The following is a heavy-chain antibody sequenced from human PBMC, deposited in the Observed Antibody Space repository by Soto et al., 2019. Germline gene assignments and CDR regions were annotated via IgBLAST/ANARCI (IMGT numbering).Heavy chain of an antibody. V-gene: IGHV3-23*01. Sequence: EVQLLESGEGLVQPGGSLRLSCAASGFTFSSYEMSWVRQAPGKGLEWVSVVSGSGGSTYYADSVQGRFTISRDNSKNTVYLQMNSLRAEDTAIYYCAKERSLVVTAMDVWGQGTTVTVSS. D-gene: IGHD2-21*02. CDR2: VSGSGGST. CDR3: AKERSLVVTAMDV. J-gene: IGHJ6*02. CDR1: GFTFSSYE.